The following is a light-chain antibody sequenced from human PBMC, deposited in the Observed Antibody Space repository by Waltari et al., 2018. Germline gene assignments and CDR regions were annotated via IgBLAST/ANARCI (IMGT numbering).Light chain of an antibody. J-gene: IGLJ1*01. CDR1: SSNIGAGYD. Sequence: QSVLTQPPSVSGAPGQRVTISCTGSSSNIGAGYDVHSYQQFPGTAPKLLIYGNTNRPSGVPDRISGSKSGTSASLAITGLQADDEADYYCQSYDSSLSGFVFGTGTTVTVL. V-gene: IGLV1-40*01. CDR2: GNT. CDR3: QSYDSSLSGFV.